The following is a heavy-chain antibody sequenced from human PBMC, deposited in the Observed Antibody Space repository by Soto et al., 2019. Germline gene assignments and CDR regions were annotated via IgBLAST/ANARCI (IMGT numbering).Heavy chain of an antibody. D-gene: IGHD1-1*01. V-gene: IGHV4-34*01. CDR2: IHPSGST. Sequence: SETLSLTCAVSGGSLSDYYWPWIRQSPGKGLEWIGEIHPSGSTYYNPSLRSRVTISVDTSKNQFSLKLTSLTAADTAIYYSQRGRDEYKLGNVWGHGTTVTVSS. CDR1: GGSLSDYY. J-gene: IGHJ6*02. CDR3: QRGRDEYKLGNV.